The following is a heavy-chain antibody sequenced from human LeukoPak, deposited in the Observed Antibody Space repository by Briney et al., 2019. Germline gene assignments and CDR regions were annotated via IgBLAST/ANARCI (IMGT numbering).Heavy chain of an antibody. Sequence: PSQTLSLTCTVSGXSISSGGYYWTWIRQHPGKGLEWIGYIYYSGSTYYNPSLESRVTISLNTSKNQFSLKLSSVTAADTAVYYCARAREGLQFGMKYWGQGTLVTVSS. D-gene: IGHD5-24*01. CDR3: ARAREGLQFGMKY. CDR2: IYYSGST. V-gene: IGHV4-31*03. J-gene: IGHJ4*02. CDR1: GXSISSGGYY.